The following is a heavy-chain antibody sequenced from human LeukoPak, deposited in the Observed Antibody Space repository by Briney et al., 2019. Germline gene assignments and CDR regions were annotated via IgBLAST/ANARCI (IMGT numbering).Heavy chain of an antibody. CDR3: VRHGWGSSWYPDY. V-gene: IGHV4-39*01. CDR2: IYYSGGT. J-gene: IGHJ4*02. Sequence: SETLSLTCRVSGGSISSSSDYWGWIRQPPGKGLEWIGSIYYSGGTYYNPSLKSRVTISVDTSKNQFSLKLSSVTAADTAVYYCVRHGWGSSWYPDYWGQGTLVTVSS. CDR1: GGSISSSSDY. D-gene: IGHD6-13*01.